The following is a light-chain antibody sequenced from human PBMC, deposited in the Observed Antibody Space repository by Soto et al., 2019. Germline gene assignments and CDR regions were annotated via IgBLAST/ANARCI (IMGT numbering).Light chain of an antibody. CDR1: QNINTY. V-gene: IGKV1-39*01. J-gene: IGKJ2*01. CDR3: QQYGTAPPRYT. CDR2: AAS. Sequence: DIQMTQSPSSLSASVGDRVTITCRASQNINTYLNWYQQKPGKAPKLLIYAASALRSGVPSRFSGSGSGTDFTLTVSRLEPEDFAVYYCQQYGTAPPRYTFGQGTKLEIK.